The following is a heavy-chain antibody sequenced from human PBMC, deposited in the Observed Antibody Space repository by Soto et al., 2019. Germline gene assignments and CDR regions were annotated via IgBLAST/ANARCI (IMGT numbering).Heavy chain of an antibody. Sequence: QVQLVESGGGVVQPGRSLRLSCAASGFTFSSYAMHWVRQAPGKGLEWVAVISYDGSNKYYADSVKGRFTISRDNSKNTLYPQMNSLRAEDTAVYYCASRGDGWGQGTLVTVSS. CDR1: GFTFSSYA. D-gene: IGHD3-10*01. V-gene: IGHV3-30-3*01. CDR2: ISYDGSNK. J-gene: IGHJ4*02. CDR3: ASRGDG.